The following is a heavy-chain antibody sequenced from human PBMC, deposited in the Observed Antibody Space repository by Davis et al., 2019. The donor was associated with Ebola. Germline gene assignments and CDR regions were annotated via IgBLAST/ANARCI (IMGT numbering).Heavy chain of an antibody. CDR3: ARGKTYSVY. Sequence: GSLRLSCTVSGGSMSSYYWSWFRQPPGKGLEWIGYVSSSGSTNYNSSLESRVTISVDTSKNQFSLKLRSVTAADTAVYYCARGKTYSVYWGQGTLVTVSS. CDR1: GGSMSSYY. CDR2: VSSSGST. V-gene: IGHV4-59*01. J-gene: IGHJ4*02.